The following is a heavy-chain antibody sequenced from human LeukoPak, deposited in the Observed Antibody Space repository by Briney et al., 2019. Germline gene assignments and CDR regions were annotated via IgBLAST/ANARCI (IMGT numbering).Heavy chain of an antibody. Sequence: GSLRLSCAASGFTFSSYSMNWVRQAPGEGLEWISSVSSIGSFIYYADSVKGRFTISRDNARNSLFLQMNSLRAEDTAVYYCARDLRYCSSASCSENGAFDIWGQGTMVTVSS. CDR2: VSSIGSFI. D-gene: IGHD2-2*01. CDR1: GFTFSSYS. CDR3: ARDLRYCSSASCSENGAFDI. V-gene: IGHV3-21*01. J-gene: IGHJ3*02.